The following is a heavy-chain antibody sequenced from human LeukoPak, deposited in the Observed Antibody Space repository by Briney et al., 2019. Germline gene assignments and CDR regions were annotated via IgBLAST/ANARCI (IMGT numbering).Heavy chain of an antibody. CDR2: IYYSGST. Sequence: SETLSLTCTVSGGSISSYYWSWIRQPPGKGLEWIGYIYYSGSTNYNPSLKSRVTISVDTSKNQFSLKLSSVTAADTAVYYCARSDYGGKLFDYWGQGTLVIVSS. CDR1: GGSISSYY. CDR3: ARSDYGGKLFDY. J-gene: IGHJ4*02. V-gene: IGHV4-59*01. D-gene: IGHD4-23*01.